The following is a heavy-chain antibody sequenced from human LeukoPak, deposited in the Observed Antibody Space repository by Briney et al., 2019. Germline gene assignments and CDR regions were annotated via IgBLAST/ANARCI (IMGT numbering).Heavy chain of an antibody. CDR1: GGSFSGYY. Sequence: PSETLSLTCAVYGGSFSGYYWSWIRQPPGKGLEWIGEINHSGSTNYNPSLKSRVTISVDTSKNQFSLKLSSVTAADTAVYYCAREYYDFWSGYWADANTYYYYYMDVWGKGPRSPSP. J-gene: IGHJ6*03. CDR2: INHSGST. V-gene: IGHV4-34*01. D-gene: IGHD3-3*01. CDR3: AREYYDFWSGYWADANTYYYYYMDV.